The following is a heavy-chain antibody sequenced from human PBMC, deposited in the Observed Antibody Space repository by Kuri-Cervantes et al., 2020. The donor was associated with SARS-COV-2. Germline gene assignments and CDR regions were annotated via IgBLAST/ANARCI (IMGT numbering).Heavy chain of an antibody. D-gene: IGHD6-25*01. J-gene: IGHJ3*02. V-gene: IGHV4-34*01. CDR3: ARISAINNAFDI. Sequence: ESLKISCAVYGGSFSSHYWSWIRQPPGKGLEWIGEVNHSGSTNYSPSLKSRVTISVDMSDNQFSLKVTSVTAADTAVYYCARISAINNAFDIWGQGTLVTVSS. CDR2: VNHSGST. CDR1: GGSFSSHY.